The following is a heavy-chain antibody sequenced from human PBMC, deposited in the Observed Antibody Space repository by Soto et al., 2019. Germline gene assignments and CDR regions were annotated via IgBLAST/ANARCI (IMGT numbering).Heavy chain of an antibody. V-gene: IGHV4-39*01. D-gene: IGHD5-12*01. CDR1: ADSISSSSYY. Sequence: QLQLQESGPGLVKPSETLSLTCSVSADSISSSSYYWGWIRQSPGKGLEWIGSGHYDGTTYYNPSLKSRVTISVDTSKSQLSLKLSSVTAADTAVYYCARRRGYTYDQWGQGTLVTVSS. CDR2: GHYDGTT. J-gene: IGHJ4*02. CDR3: ARRRGYTYDQ.